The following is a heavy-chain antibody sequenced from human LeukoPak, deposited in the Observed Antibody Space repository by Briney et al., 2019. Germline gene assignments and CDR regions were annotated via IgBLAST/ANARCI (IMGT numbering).Heavy chain of an antibody. D-gene: IGHD3-22*01. Sequence: GXXRXMXXKGLEWMGIXYPGDSGTRYSPSFQGQVTTSADKSINTAYLQWSSLKASDTAMYYCARRTYYDSSGYYVDYWGQGTLVTVSS. CDR3: ARRTYYDSSGYYVDY. CDR2: XYPGDSGT. V-gene: IGHV5-51*01. J-gene: IGHJ4*02.